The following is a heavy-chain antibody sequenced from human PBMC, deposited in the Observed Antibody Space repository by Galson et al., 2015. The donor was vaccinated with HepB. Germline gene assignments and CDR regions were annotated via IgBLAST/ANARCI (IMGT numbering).Heavy chain of an antibody. V-gene: IGHV3-30*18. CDR3: AKASYYYDSSGYYGGAFDI. J-gene: IGHJ3*02. Sequence: SLRLSCAASGFTFSSYGMHWVRQAPGKGLEWVAVISYDGSNKYYADSVKGRFTISRDNSKSTLYLQMNSLRAEDTAVYYCAKASYYYDSSGYYGGAFDIWGQGTMVTVSS. CDR2: ISYDGSNK. CDR1: GFTFSSYG. D-gene: IGHD3-22*01.